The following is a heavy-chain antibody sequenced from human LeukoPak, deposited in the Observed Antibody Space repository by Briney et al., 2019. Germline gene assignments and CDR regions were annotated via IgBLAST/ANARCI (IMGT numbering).Heavy chain of an antibody. CDR1: GFTVSSNY. CDR3: ARVAGRVSSGWLRPYHWYFDL. Sequence: PGGSLRLSCAASGFTVSSNYMSWVRQTPGKGLEWVSVIYSGASTYYADSVKGLFTISRDNSKNTLYLQMNSLRAEDTAVYYCARVAGRVSSGWLRPYHWYFDLWGRGTLVTVSS. D-gene: IGHD6-19*01. CDR2: IYSGAST. J-gene: IGHJ2*01. V-gene: IGHV3-53*01.